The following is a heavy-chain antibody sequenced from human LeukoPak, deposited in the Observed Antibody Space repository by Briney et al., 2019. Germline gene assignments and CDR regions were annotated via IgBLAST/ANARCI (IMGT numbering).Heavy chain of an antibody. D-gene: IGHD3-10*01. CDR3: ARRFSVGSFDY. Sequence: SETLSLTCTVSRGSISSSSYYWGWIRQPPGKGLEWIGSIYYSGSTYYNPSLKSRVTISVDTSKNQFSLKLSSVTAADTAVYYCARRFSVGSFDYWGQGTLVTVSS. J-gene: IGHJ4*02. CDR2: IYYSGST. CDR1: RGSISSSSYY. V-gene: IGHV4-39*01.